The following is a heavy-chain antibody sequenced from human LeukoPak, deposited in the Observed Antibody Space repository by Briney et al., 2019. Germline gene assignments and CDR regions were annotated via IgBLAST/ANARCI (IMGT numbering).Heavy chain of an antibody. CDR3: ARGAVRGVIFYYYGMDV. D-gene: IGHD3-10*01. J-gene: IGHJ6*02. Sequence: ASVKVSCKASGYTFTGYYMHWVRQAPGQGLEWMGWINPNSGGTNYAQKFQGWVTMTRDTSISTAYMELSRLRSDDTAVYYCARGAVRGVIFYYYGMDVWGQGTTVTVSS. CDR1: GYTFTGYY. V-gene: IGHV1-2*04. CDR2: INPNSGGT.